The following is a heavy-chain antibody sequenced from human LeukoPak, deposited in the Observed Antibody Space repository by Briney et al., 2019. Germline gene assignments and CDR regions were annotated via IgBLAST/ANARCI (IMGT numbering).Heavy chain of an antibody. J-gene: IGHJ2*01. CDR2: ISTNTGNP. V-gene: IGHV7-4-1*02. CDR3: ARDWYFDL. Sequence: ASVKVSCKASGNTFTSNAMNWVLQAPGQGLEWMGWISTNTGNPTYAQGFTGRFVFSLDTSVSTAYLQISSLKAEDTAVYYCARDWYFDLWGRGTLVTVSS. CDR1: GNTFTSNA.